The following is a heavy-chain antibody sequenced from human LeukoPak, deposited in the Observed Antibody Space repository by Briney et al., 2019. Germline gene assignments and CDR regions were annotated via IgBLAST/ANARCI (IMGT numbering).Heavy chain of an antibody. J-gene: IGHJ4*02. Sequence: SLRLSCAASGFTFDDYAMHWVRQAPGKGLEWVSGISWNSGSMGYADSVKGRFTISRDNAKNSLYLQMNSLRAEDTALYYCAKDIHEGATPYYFDYWGQGTLVTVSS. V-gene: IGHV3-9*01. CDR1: GFTFDDYA. CDR3: AKDIHEGATPYYFDY. CDR2: ISWNSGSM. D-gene: IGHD1-26*01.